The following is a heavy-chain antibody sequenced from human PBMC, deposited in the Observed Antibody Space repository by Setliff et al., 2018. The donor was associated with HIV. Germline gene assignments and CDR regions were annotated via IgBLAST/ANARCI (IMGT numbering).Heavy chain of an antibody. CDR2: IIPICGPG. J-gene: IGHJ3*02. Sequence: SVKVSCKASGGTFSNFAISWVRQAPGQGLEWMGGIIPICGPGNYAQKFQGRVTITTDESTSTAYMELSSLRSEDTAVYYCAREKVGQQLVIDAFDIWGQGTMVTVSS. D-gene: IGHD6-13*01. CDR1: GGTFSNFA. V-gene: IGHV1-69*05. CDR3: AREKVGQQLVIDAFDI.